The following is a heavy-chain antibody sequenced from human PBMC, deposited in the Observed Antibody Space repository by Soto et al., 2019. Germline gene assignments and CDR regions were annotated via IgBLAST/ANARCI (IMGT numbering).Heavy chain of an antibody. CDR2: MNPNSGNT. V-gene: IGHV1-8*01. CDR3: ARGRNYVGY. J-gene: IGHJ4*02. CDR1: GYTFTSYD. Sequence: ASVKVACKASGYTFTSYDINWVRQATGQGLEWMGWMNPNSGNTGYAQKFQGRVTMTRNTSISTAYMELSRLRSEDTAVYYSARGRNYVGYWGQGTLVTVSS.